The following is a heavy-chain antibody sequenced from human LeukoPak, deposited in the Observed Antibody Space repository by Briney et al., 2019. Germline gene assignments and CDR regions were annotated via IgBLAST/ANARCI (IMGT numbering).Heavy chain of an antibody. V-gene: IGHV3-74*01. Sequence: GGSLRLSRAVSGLTFSNYWMHWVRQAPGKGLVWASRISNDGTSTSYADSVKGRFTISRDNAKNSLYLQMNSLRAEDTAVYYCARAYGGNSGGYWGQGTLVTVSS. CDR1: GLTFSNYW. D-gene: IGHD4-23*01. J-gene: IGHJ4*02. CDR2: ISNDGTST. CDR3: ARAYGGNSGGY.